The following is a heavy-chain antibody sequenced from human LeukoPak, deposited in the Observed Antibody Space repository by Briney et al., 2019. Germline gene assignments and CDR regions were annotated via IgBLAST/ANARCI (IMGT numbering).Heavy chain of an antibody. V-gene: IGHV1-24*01. D-gene: IGHD3-22*01. J-gene: IGHJ4*02. CDR2: FDPEDGET. CDR1: GYTPTELS. Sequence: ASVKVSCKVSGYTPTELSMHWVRQAPGKGLEWMGGFDPEDGETIYAQKFQGRVTMTEDTSTDTAYMELSSLRSEDTAVYYCARDPRGANYYDSSGYSDWGQGTLVTVSS. CDR3: ARDPRGANYYDSSGYSD.